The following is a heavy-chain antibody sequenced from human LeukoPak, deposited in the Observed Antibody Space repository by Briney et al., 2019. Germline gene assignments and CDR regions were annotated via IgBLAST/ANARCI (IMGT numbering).Heavy chain of an antibody. V-gene: IGHV3-30-3*01. CDR1: GFTFSSYA. D-gene: IGHD5-24*01. Sequence: PGGSLRLSCAASGFTFSSYAMHWVRQAPGKGLEWVAVISYDGSNKYYADSVKGRFTISRDNSKNTLYLQMSSLRAEDTAVYYCAKDWRWQQPIYGMNVWGQGTTVTVSS. J-gene: IGHJ6*02. CDR3: AKDWRWQQPIYGMNV. CDR2: ISYDGSNK.